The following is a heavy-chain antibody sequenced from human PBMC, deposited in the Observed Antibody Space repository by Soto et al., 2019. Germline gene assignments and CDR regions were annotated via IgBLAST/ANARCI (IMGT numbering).Heavy chain of an antibody. CDR3: ARGRVTPDY. CDR1: GFIFSSNW. V-gene: IGHV3-7*01. D-gene: IGHD2-21*02. J-gene: IGHJ4*02. CDR2: IKQDGSEK. Sequence: EGQLVESGGGLVQPGGSLRLSCAASGFIFSSNWMSWVRQAPGKGLEWVATIKQDGSEKYYVDSVKGRFTISRDNAKNSLYLQMNSLRADDTAVYYCARGRVTPDYWGQGTLVTVSS.